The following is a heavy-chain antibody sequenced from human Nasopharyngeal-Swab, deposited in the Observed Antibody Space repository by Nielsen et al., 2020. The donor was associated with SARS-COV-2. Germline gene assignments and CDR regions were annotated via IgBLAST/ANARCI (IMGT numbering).Heavy chain of an antibody. J-gene: IGHJ6*02. V-gene: IGHV3-7*01. CDR2: IKQDGREK. CDR1: GFTFSSYW. CDR3: ARDKGGYYYGMDV. Sequence: GGSLRLSCAASGFTFSSYWMSWVRQAPGKGLEWVANIKQDGREKYYVDSVKGRFTISRDNAKNSLYLQMNSLRAEDTAVYYCARDKGGYYYGMDVWGQGTTVTVSS. D-gene: IGHD2-15*01.